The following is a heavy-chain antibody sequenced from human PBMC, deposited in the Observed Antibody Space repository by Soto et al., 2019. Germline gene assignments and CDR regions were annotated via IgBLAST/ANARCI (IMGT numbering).Heavy chain of an antibody. V-gene: IGHV3-30*04. CDR2: ISYNGRNK. Sequence: QVPLVESGGDVVQPGRSLRLSCAASGFTFSFYAVHWVRQAPGKGLEWVAVISYNGRNKHYVDSVKGRFTSSRDNSQDTLYLQMDSLRPDDPAVSYCARPAKMGERSQFFFDAWGQGTLVTFSS. J-gene: IGHJ4*02. CDR1: GFTFSFYA. D-gene: IGHD3-16*01. CDR3: ARPAKMGERSQFFFDA.